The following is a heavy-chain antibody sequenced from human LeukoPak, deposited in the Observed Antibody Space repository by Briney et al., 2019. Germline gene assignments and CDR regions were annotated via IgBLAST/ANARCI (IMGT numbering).Heavy chain of an antibody. CDR1: GGSISSYY. D-gene: IGHD3-22*01. CDR2: IYYSGST. V-gene: IGHV4-59*01. Sequence: SETLSLTCTVSGGSISSYYWSWIRQPPGKGLEWIGYIYYSGSTKYNPSLKSRVTLSVDTSKNQFSLKLSSVTAADTAVYYCAKVLYDSSGYYLDYWGQGTLVTVSS. CDR3: AKVLYDSSGYYLDY. J-gene: IGHJ4*02.